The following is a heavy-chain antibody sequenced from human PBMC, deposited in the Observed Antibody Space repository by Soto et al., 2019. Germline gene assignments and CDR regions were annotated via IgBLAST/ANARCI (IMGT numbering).Heavy chain of an antibody. CDR3: AHRRGYFLQMLYYSYYMVF. V-gene: IGHV2-5*02. Sequence: SGPTLVNPTQTLTLTCTFSGFSLSASGAGVGWIRQPPGKALEWLALIYWDDDKRYSPSLKSRLTITKDTSKNQVVLTMTNMDPVDTATYYCAHRRGYFLQMLYYSYYMVFRGTGITVTLSS. J-gene: IGHJ6*03. CDR1: GFSLSASGAG. CDR2: IYWDDDK. D-gene: IGHD1-26*01.